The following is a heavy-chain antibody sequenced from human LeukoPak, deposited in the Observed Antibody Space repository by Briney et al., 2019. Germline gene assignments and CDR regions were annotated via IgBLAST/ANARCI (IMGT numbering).Heavy chain of an antibody. CDR3: ARDRRWGTY. CDR1: GFTLSSYW. D-gene: IGHD3-16*01. CDR2: IKQDGSEK. V-gene: IGHV3-7*03. J-gene: IGHJ4*02. Sequence: GGSLRLSCAASGFTLSSYWMSWVRQAPGKGLEWVANIKQDGSEKYYVDSVKGRFTISRDNAKNSLYLQMNSLRAEDTAVYYCARDRRWGTYWGQGTLVTVSS.